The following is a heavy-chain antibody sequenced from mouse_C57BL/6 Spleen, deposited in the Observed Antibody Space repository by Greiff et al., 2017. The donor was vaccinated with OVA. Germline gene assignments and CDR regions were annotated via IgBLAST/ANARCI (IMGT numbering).Heavy chain of an antibody. J-gene: IGHJ3*01. CDR3: TRERADGYYKAWVAY. Sequence: QVQLQQSGAELVRPGASVTLSCKASGYTFTDYEMHWVKQTPVHGLEWIGAIDPETGGTAYNQKFKGKAILTADKSSSTAYMELRSLTSEDSAVYYCTRERADGYYKAWVAYWGQGTLVTVSA. CDR2: IDPETGGT. CDR1: GYTFTDYE. V-gene: IGHV1-15*01. D-gene: IGHD2-3*01.